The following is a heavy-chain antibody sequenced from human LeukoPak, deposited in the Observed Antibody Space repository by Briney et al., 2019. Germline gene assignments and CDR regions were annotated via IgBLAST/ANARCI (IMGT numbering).Heavy chain of an antibody. CDR2: ISSNGGST. V-gene: IGHV3-64*01. J-gene: IGHJ6*03. D-gene: IGHD1-26*01. CDR1: GFTFSSYA. CDR3: ARSFGSYFSYMDV. Sequence: GSLRRSSAASGFTFSSYAMHWVRQGPGKGLEFVSAISSNGGSTYYTNSVKGRFTISRDNSKHTMYLQMGSMRAEAMAVYCCARSFGSYFSYMDVWGKGTTVTVSS.